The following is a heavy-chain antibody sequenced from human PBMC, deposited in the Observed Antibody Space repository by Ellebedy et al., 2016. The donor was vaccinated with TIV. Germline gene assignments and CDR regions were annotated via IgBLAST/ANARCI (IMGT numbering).Heavy chain of an antibody. Sequence: MPSETLSLTCTVSGGSISSSSYYWGWIRQPPGKGLEWIGSIYYSGSTYYNPSLKSRVTISVDTSKNQFSLKLSSVTAADTAVYYCARLSPNDDSSGYYDAFDIWGQGTMVTVSS. CDR1: GGSISSSSYY. CDR3: ARLSPNDDSSGYYDAFDI. CDR2: IYYSGST. V-gene: IGHV4-39*01. D-gene: IGHD3-22*01. J-gene: IGHJ3*02.